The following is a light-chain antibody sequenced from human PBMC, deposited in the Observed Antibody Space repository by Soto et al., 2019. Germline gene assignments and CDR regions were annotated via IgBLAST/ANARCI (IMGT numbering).Light chain of an antibody. V-gene: IGLV1-44*01. J-gene: IGLJ2*01. CDR1: SSNIGMNS. Sequence: QSVLTQSPSASGTPGQRVTISCSGKSSNIGMNSVNWYQQVPGAAPKLLIYSNDQRPSGVPHRISGSRSGTSASLAISERQSEDEADYYCAAWDDTLGGHVAFGGGTKLTVL. CDR3: AAWDDTLGGHVA. CDR2: SND.